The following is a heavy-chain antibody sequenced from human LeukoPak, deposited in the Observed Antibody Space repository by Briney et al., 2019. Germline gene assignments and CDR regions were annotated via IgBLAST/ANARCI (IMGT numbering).Heavy chain of an antibody. CDR2: IWYDGSNK. J-gene: IGHJ4*02. CDR3: AKDYDFWSGYPRPVDY. CDR1: GFTFSSYG. Sequence: GGSLRLSCAASGFTFSSYGMHWVRQAPGKGLEWVAVIWYDGSNKYYADSVKGRFTISRDNSKNTLYLQMNSLRAEDTAVCYCAKDYDFWSGYPRPVDYWGQGTLVTVSS. V-gene: IGHV3-33*06. D-gene: IGHD3-3*01.